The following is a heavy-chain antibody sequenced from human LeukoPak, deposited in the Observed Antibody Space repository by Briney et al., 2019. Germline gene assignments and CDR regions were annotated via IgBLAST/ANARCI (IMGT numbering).Heavy chain of an antibody. CDR2: TNSGGTST. D-gene: IGHD2-8*01. Sequence: GGSLRLSCATSGFPFSDFSMSWVRQAPGKGLEWISTTNSGGTSTYYAESVKGRFTISRNNSKNTLYLQMSSLRVEDTAAYYCAKQSYARSLGEGGPGTLVSVSS. CDR1: GFPFSDFS. J-gene: IGHJ4*02. CDR3: AKQSYARSLGE. V-gene: IGHV3-23*01.